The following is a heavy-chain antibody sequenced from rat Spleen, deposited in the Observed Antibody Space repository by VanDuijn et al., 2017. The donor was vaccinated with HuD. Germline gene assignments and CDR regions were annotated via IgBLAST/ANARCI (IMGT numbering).Heavy chain of an antibody. CDR2: IWSNGDT. V-gene: IGHV2-47*01. J-gene: IGHJ4*01. D-gene: IGHD1-4*01. Sequence: QVQLKESGPGLVQPSQTLSLTCTVSGLSLTSNSVGWIRQPPGKGLEWMGVIWSNGDTDYNSAIKSRLGISRATSRSQVFLKMNSLQTEDTAMYFCTGDRHSPGVMDAWGQGASVTVSS. CDR1: GLSLTSNS. CDR3: TGDRHSPGVMDA.